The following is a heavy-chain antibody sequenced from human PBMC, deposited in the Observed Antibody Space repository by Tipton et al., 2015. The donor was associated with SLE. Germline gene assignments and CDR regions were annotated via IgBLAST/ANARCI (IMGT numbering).Heavy chain of an antibody. CDR1: GDTISDPY. D-gene: IGHD6-19*01. CDR2: ISYSGST. CDR3: ARGGYSSGWYGDYFVY. V-gene: IGHV4-59*11. J-gene: IGHJ4*02. Sequence: TLSLTCTVSGDTISDPYWSWIRQPPGKGLEWIGYISYSGSTNSSPPLKSRVTISLDTSKTQFSLNLRSVTAADTAIYYCARGGYSSGWYGDYFVYCGQGTLVTGSS.